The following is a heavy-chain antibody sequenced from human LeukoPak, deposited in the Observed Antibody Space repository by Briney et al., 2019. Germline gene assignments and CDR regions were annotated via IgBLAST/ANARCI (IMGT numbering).Heavy chain of an antibody. J-gene: IGHJ4*02. CDR3: ARDGGLPFRTVAGPLYY. CDR1: GFTFSDYY. D-gene: IGHD6-19*01. Sequence: PGGSLRLSCAASGFTFSDYYMSWLRQAPGKGLEWVSYISSSGSTIYYADSVKGRFTISRDNAKNSLYLQMNSLRAEDTAGYYCARDGGLPFRTVAGPLYYWGQGTLVTVSS. CDR2: ISSSGSTI. V-gene: IGHV3-11*01.